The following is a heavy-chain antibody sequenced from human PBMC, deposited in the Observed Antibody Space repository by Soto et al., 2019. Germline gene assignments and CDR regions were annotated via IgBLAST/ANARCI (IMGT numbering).Heavy chain of an antibody. CDR2: ISAHSGST. V-gene: IGHV1-18*01. J-gene: IGHJ4*02. D-gene: IGHD2-8*01. CDR1: GYTFTTYG. Sequence: ASVKVSCKASGYTFTTYGFSWVRQAPGQGLEWMGWISAHSGSTKYAQKFQGRVTMTTDTSTSTGYMELRSLRSDDTAVYYCARDSGWCDDRNCAFYYDYWGQGTLVTVSS. CDR3: ARDSGWCDDRNCAFYYDY.